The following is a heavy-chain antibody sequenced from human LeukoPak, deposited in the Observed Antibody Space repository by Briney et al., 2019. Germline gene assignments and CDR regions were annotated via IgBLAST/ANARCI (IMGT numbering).Heavy chain of an antibody. D-gene: IGHD6-6*01. J-gene: IGHJ1*01. CDR3: ASRGDSSSPGYFQH. CDR2: ISAYNGNT. V-gene: IGHV1-18*01. Sequence: ASVKVSCKASGYTFTSFDISWVRQAPGQWLEWMGWISAYNGNTNYAQKLQGRVTMTTDTSTSTAYMELRSLRSDDTAVYYCASRGDSSSPGYFQHWGQGTLVTVSS. CDR1: GYTFTSFD.